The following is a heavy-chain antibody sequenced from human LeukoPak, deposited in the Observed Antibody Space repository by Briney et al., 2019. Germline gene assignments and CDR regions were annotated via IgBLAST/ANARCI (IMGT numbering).Heavy chain of an antibody. J-gene: IGHJ4*02. Sequence: PSETLSLTCAVYGGSYSDYDWSWIRQPPGKGLEWIGEINQSGDTNCDPSLKSRVSMSIDTSKSQFSLNLRSVTAADTAVYYCARYVPVRTGTTRASFDYWGQGTLVTVSS. CDR1: GGSYSDYD. D-gene: IGHD1-1*01. CDR2: INQSGDT. CDR3: ARYVPVRTGTTRASFDY. V-gene: IGHV4-34*01.